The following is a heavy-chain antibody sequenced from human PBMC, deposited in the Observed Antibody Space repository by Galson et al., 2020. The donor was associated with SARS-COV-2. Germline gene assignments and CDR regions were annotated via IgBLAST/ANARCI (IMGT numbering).Heavy chain of an antibody. CDR1: GFTFSNAW. CDR2: IKSKTDGGTT. D-gene: IGHD2-2*01. V-gene: IGHV3-15*01. Sequence: GGSLRLSCAASGFTFSNAWMSWVRQAPAKGLEWVGRIKSKTDGGTTDYAAPVKGRFTISRDDSKNTLYLQMNSLKTEDTAVYYCTTDEYCSSTSCYQGLGWGQGTLVTVSS. CDR3: TTDEYCSSTSCYQGLG. J-gene: IGHJ4*02.